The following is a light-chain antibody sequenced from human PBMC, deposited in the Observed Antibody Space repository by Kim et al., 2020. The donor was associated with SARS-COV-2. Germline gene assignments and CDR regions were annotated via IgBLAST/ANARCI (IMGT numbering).Light chain of an antibody. V-gene: IGLV6-57*01. CDR1: SGSIASNY. Sequence: PGKTVLIPCNRSSGSIASNYVQWYQQRPGSSPTIVIYEDNQRFSGVPDRFSGSIDSSSNSASLTISGLKPEDEADYYCQSNDNNWVFSGGTQLTVL. CDR2: EDN. CDR3: QSNDNNWV. J-gene: IGLJ3*02.